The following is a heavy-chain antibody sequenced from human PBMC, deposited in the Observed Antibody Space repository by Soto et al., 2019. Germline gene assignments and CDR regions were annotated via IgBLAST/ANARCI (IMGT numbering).Heavy chain of an antibody. J-gene: IGHJ4*02. CDR2: ISGGSSVT. V-gene: IGHV3-23*01. CDR3: AKVLSKNYYYPFDF. D-gene: IGHD3-10*01. Sequence: QRLSCTASGFTFSDYAMAWVRQAPGKGLEWVSTISGGSSVTYYGDSVKGRFTISRDNAKKTLFLQLNRLSAEDTATYYCAKVLSKNYYYPFDFWGQGTQVTVSS. CDR1: GFTFSDYA.